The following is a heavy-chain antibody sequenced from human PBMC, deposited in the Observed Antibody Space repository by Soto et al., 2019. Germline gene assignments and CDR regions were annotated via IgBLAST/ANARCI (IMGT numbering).Heavy chain of an antibody. D-gene: IGHD2-21*02. V-gene: IGHV3-30*18. CDR2: ISYDGSNK. Sequence: QVQLVESGGGVVQPGRSLRLSCAASGFTISSYGMHWVRQAPGKGLEWVAVISYDGSNKYYADSVKGRFTISRDNSKNTLYLQMNSLRAEDTAVYSCAKDQVTYGRDVWGQGTTVTVSS. CDR1: GFTISSYG. CDR3: AKDQVTYGRDV. J-gene: IGHJ6*02.